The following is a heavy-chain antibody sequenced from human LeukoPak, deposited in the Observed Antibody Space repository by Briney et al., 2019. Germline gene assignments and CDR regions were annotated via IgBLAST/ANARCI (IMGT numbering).Heavy chain of an antibody. CDR1: GGSISSGTYY. CDR2: IYHTGTT. D-gene: IGHD2-2*01. CDR3: ARGEPSRSCYWWYFDL. J-gene: IGHJ2*01. V-gene: IGHV4-39*01. Sequence: SETLSLTCTVSGGSISSGTYYWDWIRQPPGKGLEWIGSIYHTGTTNYNPSLMSRATVSADTSKNQVSLSLTSVTAADTAVYYCARGEPSRSCYWWYFDLWGRGSLVTVSS.